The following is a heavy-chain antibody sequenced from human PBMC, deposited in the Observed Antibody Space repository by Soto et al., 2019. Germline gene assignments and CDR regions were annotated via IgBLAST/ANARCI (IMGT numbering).Heavy chain of an antibody. Sequence: QVPLVQSGAEVKKPGSSVKVSCEASGGTSAIYTITWVRQAPGQGLAWMGRIVPMLGITNYARNFQGRVPFTADTSTGPASMELSSLRFEDTAMYYCATEKYGAGRVGVFYWGQGTQVTVSS. D-gene: IGHD1-26*01. CDR3: ATEKYGAGRVGVFY. J-gene: IGHJ4*02. CDR1: GGTSAIYT. V-gene: IGHV1-69*08. CDR2: IVPMLGIT.